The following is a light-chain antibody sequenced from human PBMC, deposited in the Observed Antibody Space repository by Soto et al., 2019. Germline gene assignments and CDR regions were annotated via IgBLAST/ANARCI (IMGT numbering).Light chain of an antibody. CDR3: AVWDDGLSGWV. Sequence: QSVLTQAPSASGTPGQSVTISCSGSDSNIGSNTVNWYQQLPGMAPKLLIYANFQRSSGVPDRFSASKSGTSASLAIIGPQSEDEAHYYCAVWDDGLSGWVFGGGTKLTVL. CDR2: ANF. V-gene: IGLV1-44*01. J-gene: IGLJ2*01. CDR1: DSNIGSNT.